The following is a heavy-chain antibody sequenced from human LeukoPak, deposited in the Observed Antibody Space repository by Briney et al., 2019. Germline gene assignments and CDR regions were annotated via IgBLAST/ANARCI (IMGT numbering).Heavy chain of an antibody. D-gene: IGHD3-10*01. V-gene: IGHV4-61*02. Sequence: SQTLSLTCTVSGGSISSGSYYWSWIRQPAGKGLEWIGRIYTSGSTNYNPSLKSRVTISVDTSKNQFSLKLSSVTARDTAVYYCARDGLLWFGTSWFDPWGQGTLVTLSS. CDR2: IYTSGST. CDR1: GGSISSGSYY. CDR3: ARDGLLWFGTSWFDP. J-gene: IGHJ5*02.